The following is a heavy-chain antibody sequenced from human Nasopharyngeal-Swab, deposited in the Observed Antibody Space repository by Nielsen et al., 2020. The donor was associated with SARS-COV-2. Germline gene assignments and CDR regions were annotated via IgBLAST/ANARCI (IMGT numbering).Heavy chain of an antibody. CDR3: ARQGVFVPAYFHQYYMDV. CDR1: GFSFSTYW. V-gene: IGHV3-7*03. Sequence: GGSLRLSCAASGFSFSTYWMTWVRQAPGKGLEWVAYIKQDGSEKYYVDSVKGRFTVSRDNPKNLLYLQVNSLRAEDTAVYYCARQGVFVPAYFHQYYMDVWGKGTTVTVSS. D-gene: IGHD3-16*02. CDR2: IKQDGSEK. J-gene: IGHJ6*03.